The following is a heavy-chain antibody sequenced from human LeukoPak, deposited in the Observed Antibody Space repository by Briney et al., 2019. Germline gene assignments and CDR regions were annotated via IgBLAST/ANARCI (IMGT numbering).Heavy chain of an antibody. D-gene: IGHD3-22*01. CDR3: ARDLGWGSGYYY. CDR2: ILHTGTT. CDR1: GGSISSYY. J-gene: IGHJ4*02. Sequence: PSETLSLTCTVSGGSISSYYWSRIRQPPGKGLEWIGYILHTGTTNYNPSLKSRVTISVDTSKKQFSLKLSSVTAADTAVYYCARDLGWGSGYYYWGQGTLVTVSS. V-gene: IGHV4-59*01.